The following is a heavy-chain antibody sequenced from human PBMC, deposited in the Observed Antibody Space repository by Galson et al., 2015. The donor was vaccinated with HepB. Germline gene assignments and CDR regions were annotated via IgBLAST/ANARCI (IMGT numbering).Heavy chain of an antibody. CDR2: IIPILGIA. Sequence: SVKVSCKASGGTFSSYTISWVRQAPGQGLEWMGRIIPILGIANYAQKFQGRVTITADKSTSTAYMELSSLRSEDTAVYYCARGRGGYCSGGSCYPHYFDYWGQGTLVTVSS. V-gene: IGHV1-69*02. CDR3: ARGRGGYCSGGSCYPHYFDY. J-gene: IGHJ4*02. CDR1: GGTFSSYT. D-gene: IGHD2-15*01.